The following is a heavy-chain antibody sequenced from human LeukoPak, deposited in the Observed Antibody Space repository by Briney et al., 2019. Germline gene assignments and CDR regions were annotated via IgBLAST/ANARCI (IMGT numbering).Heavy chain of an antibody. Sequence: SVKVSCKASGGTFSSYAISWVRQAPGQGLEWMGGIIPIFGTANYAQKFQGRVTITADESTSTAYMELSGLRSEDTAVYYCASEVTMVRGVITKSAFDIWGQGTMVTVSS. CDR1: GGTFSSYA. J-gene: IGHJ3*02. CDR2: IIPIFGTA. V-gene: IGHV1-69*13. D-gene: IGHD3-10*01. CDR3: ASEVTMVRGVITKSAFDI.